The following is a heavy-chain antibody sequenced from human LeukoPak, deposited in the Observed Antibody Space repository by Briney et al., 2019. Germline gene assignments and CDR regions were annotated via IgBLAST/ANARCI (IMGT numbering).Heavy chain of an antibody. D-gene: IGHD4-17*01. Sequence: PSETLSLTCAVSGGSISSGGYYWSWIRQPPGKGLEWIGEINHSGSTNYNPSLKSRVTISVDTSKNQFSLKLSSVTAADTAVYYCASFFLPSNMTTVTDDFDYWGQGTLVTVSS. V-gene: IGHV4-34*01. CDR1: GGSISSGGYY. CDR3: ASFFLPSNMTTVTDDFDY. CDR2: INHSGST. J-gene: IGHJ4*02.